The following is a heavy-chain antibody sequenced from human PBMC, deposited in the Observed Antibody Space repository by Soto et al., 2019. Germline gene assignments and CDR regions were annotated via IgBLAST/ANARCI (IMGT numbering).Heavy chain of an antibody. J-gene: IGHJ6*03. Sequence: EVQLVESGGGLVQPGGSLRLSCAASGFTFSSYSMNWVRQAPGKGLEWVSYISSSSSTIYYADSVKGRFTITRDNAKNSLYLQMNSLRAEDTAVYYCARDSGYDVPGYMDVWGKGTTVTVSS. CDR3: ARDSGYDVPGYMDV. CDR1: GFTFSSYS. V-gene: IGHV3-48*01. D-gene: IGHD5-12*01. CDR2: ISSSSSTI.